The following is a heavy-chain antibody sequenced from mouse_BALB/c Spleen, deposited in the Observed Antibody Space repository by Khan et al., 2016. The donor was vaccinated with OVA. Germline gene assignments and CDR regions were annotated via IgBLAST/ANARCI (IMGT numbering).Heavy chain of an antibody. V-gene: IGHV1-31*01. CDR3: TRHGYVAWFTY. CDR2: IDPFSGGI. Sequence: VQLQPSGPELMKPGASVKISCKASGYSFTSYYIHWIMQSHGKSLEWIGYIDPFSGGITYNQKFKGKATLTVDKSSSTAYIYFSNLTAEDSAVYYGTRHGYVAWFTYWGQGTLVTVSA. CDR1: GYSFTSYY. J-gene: IGHJ3*01. D-gene: IGHD2-2*01.